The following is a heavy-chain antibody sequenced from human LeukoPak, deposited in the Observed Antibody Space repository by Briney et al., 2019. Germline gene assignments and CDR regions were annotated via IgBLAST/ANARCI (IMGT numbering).Heavy chain of an antibody. CDR3: AKDYDSSGYYPTSFDY. D-gene: IGHD3-22*01. J-gene: IGHJ4*02. CDR2: ISGSGGST. CDR1: GFAFSSYA. V-gene: IGHV3-23*01. Sequence: GGSLRLSCAASGFAFSSYAMSWVRQAPGKGLEWVSAISGSGGSTYYADSVKGRFTISRDNSKNTLYLQMNSLRAEDTAVYYCAKDYDSSGYYPTSFDYWGQGTLVTVSS.